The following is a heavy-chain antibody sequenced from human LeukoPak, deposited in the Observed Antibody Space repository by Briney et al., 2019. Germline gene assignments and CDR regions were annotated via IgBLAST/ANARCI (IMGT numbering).Heavy chain of an antibody. D-gene: IGHD2-15*01. CDR1: GFTFNKHW. Sequence: GGPLRLSCAASGFTFNKHWIYWVRQAPGKGLVWVSRVDSDGGGTTFVDSVKGRFTISRDNAKNTVYLQMSSLRVEDTAVYYCARGRPHLLPDSWGQGTLVTVSS. CDR3: ARGRPHLLPDS. V-gene: IGHV3-74*01. CDR2: VDSDGGGT. J-gene: IGHJ4*02.